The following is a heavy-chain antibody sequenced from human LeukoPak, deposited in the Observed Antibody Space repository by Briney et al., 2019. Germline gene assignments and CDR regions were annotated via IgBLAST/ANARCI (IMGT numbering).Heavy chain of an antibody. Sequence: PGGSLRLPCAASGFTFSSYAMSWVRQAPGKGLEWVSAISGSGGSTYYADSVKGRLTISRDNSKNTLYLQMNSLRAEDTAVYYCASSSGYYYFDYWGQGTLVTVSS. V-gene: IGHV3-23*01. CDR2: ISGSGGST. CDR3: ASSSGYYYFDY. CDR1: GFTFSSYA. D-gene: IGHD3-22*01. J-gene: IGHJ4*02.